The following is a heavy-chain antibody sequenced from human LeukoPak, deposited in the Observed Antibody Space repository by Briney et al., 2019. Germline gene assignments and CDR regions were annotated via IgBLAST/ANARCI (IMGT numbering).Heavy chain of an antibody. Sequence: GGSLRLSCAASGFTFDDYAMHWVRQAPGKGLEWVSGISWNSGSIGYADSVKGRFTISRDNAKNSLYLQMNSLRAEDTAVYYCAKSGYNRFDYWGQGTLVTVSS. CDR1: GFTFDDYA. J-gene: IGHJ4*02. D-gene: IGHD5-24*01. CDR2: ISWNSGSI. V-gene: IGHV3-9*01. CDR3: AKSGYNRFDY.